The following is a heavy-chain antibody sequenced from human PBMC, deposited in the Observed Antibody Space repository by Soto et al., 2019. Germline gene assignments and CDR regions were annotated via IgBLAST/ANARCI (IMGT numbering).Heavy chain of an antibody. CDR1: GGSISSGGYP. CDR2: IYHSGST. CDR3: ARVFDTVGSFEY. V-gene: IGHV4-30-2*01. Sequence: QLQLQESGSGLVKPSETLSLTCAVSGGSISSGGYPWSWIRQPPGKGLEWIGYIYHSGSTYYNPSPKSRVTRSVDRSKNQFSLKLSSVTAADTAVYYCARVFDTVGSFEYWGQGTLVTVSS. J-gene: IGHJ4*02. D-gene: IGHD3-10*02.